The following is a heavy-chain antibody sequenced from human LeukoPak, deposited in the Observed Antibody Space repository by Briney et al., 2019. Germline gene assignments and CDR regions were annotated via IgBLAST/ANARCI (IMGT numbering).Heavy chain of an antibody. CDR3: ATGGGYFYDY. D-gene: IGHD3-10*01. CDR1: GYAFTRYN. V-gene: IGHV1-2*02. Sequence: ASVKVSCKASGYAFTRYNFHLVRRAPGQGLEWMGWINPDSGATNYAQKFQGRVTTTWDTSISTAYMELNSLRSDDTAVYYCATGGGYFYDYWGQGTLVTVSS. J-gene: IGHJ4*02. CDR2: INPDSGAT.